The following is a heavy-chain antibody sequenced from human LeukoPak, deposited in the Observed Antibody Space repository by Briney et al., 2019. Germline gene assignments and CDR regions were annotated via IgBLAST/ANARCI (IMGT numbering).Heavy chain of an antibody. J-gene: IGHJ6*02. V-gene: IGHV3-30*18. CDR2: ISYDGSNK. CDR1: GFTFSSYS. Sequence: GGSLRLSCAASGFTFSSYSMNWVRQAPGKGLEWVAVISYDGSNKYYADSVKGRFTISRDNSKNTLYLQMNSLRAEDTAVYYCAKPLRYPYYYYGMDVWGQGTTVTVSS. D-gene: IGHD3-9*01. CDR3: AKPLRYPYYYYGMDV.